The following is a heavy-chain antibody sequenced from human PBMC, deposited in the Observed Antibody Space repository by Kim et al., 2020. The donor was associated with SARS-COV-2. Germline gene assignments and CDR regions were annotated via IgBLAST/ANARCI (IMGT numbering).Heavy chain of an antibody. CDR2: IYHSGST. D-gene: IGHD4-17*01. J-gene: IGHJ3*02. Sequence: SETLSLTCAVSGGSISSSNWWSWVRQPPGTGLEWIGEIYHSGSTNYNPSLKSRVTISVDKSKNQFSLKLSSVTAADTAVYYCARDIGDGDYSSDAFDIWGQGTMVTVSS. CDR3: ARDIGDGDYSSDAFDI. CDR1: GGSISSSNW. V-gene: IGHV4-4*02.